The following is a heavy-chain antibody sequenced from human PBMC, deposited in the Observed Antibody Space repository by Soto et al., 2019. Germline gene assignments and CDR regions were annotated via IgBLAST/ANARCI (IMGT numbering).Heavy chain of an antibody. CDR3: ASRSSVGRSYSSSRVDY. J-gene: IGHJ4*02. CDR1: GGSISSGGYY. V-gene: IGHV4-31*03. Sequence: PSETLSLTCTVSGGSISSGGYYWSWIRQHPGKGLEWIGYIYYSGSTYYNPSLKSRVTISVDTSKNQFSLKLSSVTAADTAVYYCASRSSVGRSYSSSRVDYWGQGTLVTVSS. CDR2: IYYSGST. D-gene: IGHD6-6*01.